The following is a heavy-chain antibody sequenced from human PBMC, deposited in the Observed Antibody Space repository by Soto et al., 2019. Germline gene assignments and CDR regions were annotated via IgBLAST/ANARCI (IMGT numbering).Heavy chain of an antibody. D-gene: IGHD6-19*01. CDR1: GFSLNTGGVG. Sequence: QITLKESGPTVVKPTQTLTLTCSLSGFSLNTGGVGVGWIRQPPGKALEWLAVIYWDDDKNWNPSLRDRLTINRDASDDQVVLTVTNMDPVDTGTYYCARRRGGLGGGWTTPYFDYWGPGTLVTVSS. J-gene: IGHJ4*02. V-gene: IGHV2-5*02. CDR2: IYWDDDK. CDR3: ARRRGGLGGGWTTPYFDY.